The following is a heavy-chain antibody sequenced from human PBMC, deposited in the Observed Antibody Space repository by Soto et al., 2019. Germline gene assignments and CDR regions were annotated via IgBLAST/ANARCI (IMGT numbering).Heavy chain of an antibody. D-gene: IGHD3-3*01. CDR2: TYYRSKWYN. J-gene: IGHJ6*03. CDR3: ERLYVFLAQPNPYYYYYMAV. CDR1: GDSVSSNSAA. V-gene: IGHV6-1*01. Sequence: SQTLSLTCVISGDSVSSNSAAWNWIRQSPSRGLEWLGRTYYRSKWYNDYAVSVKSRITINPDTSKNQFSLQLNSVTPEDTAVYYWERLYVFLAQPNPYYYYYMAVGGKGTPVTVSS.